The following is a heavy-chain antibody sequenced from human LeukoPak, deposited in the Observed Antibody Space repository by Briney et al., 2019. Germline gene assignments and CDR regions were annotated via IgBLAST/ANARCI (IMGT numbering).Heavy chain of an antibody. CDR2: IYYSGST. CDR1: GGSISSGDYY. D-gene: IGHD4-17*01. J-gene: IGHJ4*02. V-gene: IGHV4-30-4*01. CDR3: ARVSGTTVTTNLDY. Sequence: SETLSLTCTVSGGSISSGDYYWSWIRQPPGKGLEWIEYIYYSGSTYYNPSLKSRVTISVDTSKNQFSLKLSSVTAADTAVYYCARVSGTTVTTNLDYWGQGTLVTVSS.